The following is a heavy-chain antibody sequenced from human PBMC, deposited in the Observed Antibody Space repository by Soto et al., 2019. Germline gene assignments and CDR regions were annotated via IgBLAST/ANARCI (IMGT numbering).Heavy chain of an antibody. D-gene: IGHD5-12*01. CDR3: TTDYRWLHVRRHLDY. CDR2: IKSKTDGGTT. J-gene: IGHJ4*02. V-gene: IGHV3-15*01. Sequence: EVQLVESGGGLVKPGGSLRLSCAASGFTFSNAWMSWVRQAPGKGLEWVGRIKSKTDGGTTDYAAPVTGRFTISRDDSKHTLYLQMNSLKTEDTAVYYCTTDYRWLHVRRHLDYWGQGTLVTVSS. CDR1: GFTFSNAW.